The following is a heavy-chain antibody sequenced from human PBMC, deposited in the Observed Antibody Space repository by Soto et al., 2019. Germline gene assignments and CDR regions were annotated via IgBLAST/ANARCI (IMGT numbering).Heavy chain of an antibody. CDR1: GFTFSSYA. CDR2: ISGSGGST. D-gene: IGHD3-16*01. CDR3: AKYLWEGDGYYYMDV. V-gene: IGHV3-23*01. Sequence: GGSLRLSCAASGFTFSSYAMSWVRQAPGKGLEWVSAISGSGGSTYYADSVKGRFTISRDNSKNTLYLQMNSLRAEDTAVYYCAKYLWEGDGYYYMDVWGKGTTVTVSS. J-gene: IGHJ6*03.